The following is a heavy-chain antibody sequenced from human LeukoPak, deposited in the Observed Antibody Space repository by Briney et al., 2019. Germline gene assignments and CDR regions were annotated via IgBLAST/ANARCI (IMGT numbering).Heavy chain of an antibody. V-gene: IGHV3-30*18. Sequence: GGSLRLSCVGSGFTFSDYAIHWVRQAPGGGLEWVAVASHDEVGKQFADSVKGRFTLSRDNSRDSLHLQMSRLRDEDTGVYYCAKDRGYGEHEPFESWGQGSLVIVSS. CDR3: AKDRGYGEHEPFES. CDR2: ASHDEVGK. J-gene: IGHJ4*02. D-gene: IGHD4-17*01. CDR1: GFTFSDYA.